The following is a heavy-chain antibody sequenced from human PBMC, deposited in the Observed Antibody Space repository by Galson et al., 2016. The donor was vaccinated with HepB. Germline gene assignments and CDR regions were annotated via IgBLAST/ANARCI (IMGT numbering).Heavy chain of an antibody. J-gene: IGHJ4*02. D-gene: IGHD4-11*01. CDR3: ARGTRPYSNYPPTLDF. CDR1: GGSVSSGHYY. CDR2: MYYSGSP. V-gene: IGHV4-61*01. Sequence: TVSGGSVSSGHYYWSWIRQPPGKGLEWIGFMYYSGSPNYNPSLKSRVTISIDTSKNQFSVKLSSVTAADSARYYCARGTRPYSNYPPTLDFWGQGTLVTVSS.